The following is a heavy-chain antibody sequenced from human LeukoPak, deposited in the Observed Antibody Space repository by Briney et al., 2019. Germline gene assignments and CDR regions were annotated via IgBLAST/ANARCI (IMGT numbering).Heavy chain of an antibody. Sequence: PGGSLRLSCAASGFTFSSYGMHWVRQAPGKGLEWVAVIWYDGSNKYYADSVKGRFTISRDNSKNTLYLQMNSLRAEDTAVYYCAREQNRIAAAGLFDYWGQGTLVTASS. CDR2: IWYDGSNK. V-gene: IGHV3-33*01. CDR3: AREQNRIAAAGLFDY. J-gene: IGHJ4*02. D-gene: IGHD6-13*01. CDR1: GFTFSSYG.